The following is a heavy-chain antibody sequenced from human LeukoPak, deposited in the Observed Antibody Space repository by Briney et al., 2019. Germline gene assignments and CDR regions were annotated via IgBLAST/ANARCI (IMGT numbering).Heavy chain of an antibody. J-gene: IGHJ3*02. CDR3: ARQSGGILRAFDI. CDR2: INSDGSST. D-gene: IGHD3-16*01. CDR1: GLTFSSYW. V-gene: IGHV3-74*01. Sequence: GGSLRLSCAASGLTFSSYWMHWVRQAPGKGLVWVSRINSDGSSTTYADSVKGRFTISRDNAKNTVYLQMNSLRAEDTAVYYCARQSGGILRAFDIWGQGTMVTVSS.